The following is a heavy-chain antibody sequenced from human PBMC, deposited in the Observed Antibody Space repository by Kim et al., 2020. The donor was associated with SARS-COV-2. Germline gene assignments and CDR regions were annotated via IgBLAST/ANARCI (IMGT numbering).Heavy chain of an antibody. D-gene: IGHD1-26*01. CDR3: ARVRGASN. J-gene: IGHJ4*02. Sequence: SGSTNYNPSLKSRVTISVDTSKNQFSLKLSSVTAADTAVYYCARVRGASNWGQGTLVTVSS. V-gene: IGHV4-34*01. CDR2: SGST.